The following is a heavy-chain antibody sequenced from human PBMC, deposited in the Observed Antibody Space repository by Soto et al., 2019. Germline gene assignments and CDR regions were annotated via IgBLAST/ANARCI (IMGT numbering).Heavy chain of an antibody. D-gene: IGHD2-2*01. CDR2: IYSGGST. CDR1: GFTVSSNY. CDR3: AREGRFVPASI. J-gene: IGHJ4*02. V-gene: IGHV3-66*01. Sequence: EVQLVESGGGLVQPGGSLRLSCAASGFTVSSNYMSWVRQAPGKGLEWVSVIYSGGSTYYADSVKGRFNISRDNSKNTLYLQLNSLRAEDTAVYYCAREGRFVPASIWGQGTLVTVSS.